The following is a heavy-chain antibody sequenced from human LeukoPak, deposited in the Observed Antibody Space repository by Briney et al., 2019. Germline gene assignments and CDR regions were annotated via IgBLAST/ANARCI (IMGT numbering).Heavy chain of an antibody. CDR2: IYYSGST. CDR1: GGSISSSSYY. J-gene: IGHJ6*02. Sequence: SETLSLTCTVSGGSISSSSYYWGWIRQPPGKGLEWIGSIYYSGSTYYNPSLKRRVTISVDTSKNQFSLKLSSVTAADTAVYYCARHPGRGYYDSSGYYYGYYYYGMDVWGQGTTVTVSS. D-gene: IGHD3-22*01. V-gene: IGHV4-39*01. CDR3: ARHPGRGYYDSSGYYYGYYYYGMDV.